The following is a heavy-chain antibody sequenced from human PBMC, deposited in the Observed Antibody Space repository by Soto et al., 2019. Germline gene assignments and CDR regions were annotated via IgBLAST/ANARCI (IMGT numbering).Heavy chain of an antibody. Sequence: GGSLRLSCAGSGFPFSGYYMSLIRQSPGKGLEWVSYISISGSTIYYADSVKGRFTISRDNAKNSLYLQMNSLRAEDTAVYYCARDGFRYCSRNSCYFYSWGQGNLVAVSS. CDR2: ISISGSTI. CDR3: ARDGFRYCSRNSCYFYS. J-gene: IGHJ4*02. D-gene: IGHD2-2*01. CDR1: GFPFSGYY. V-gene: IGHV3-11*01.